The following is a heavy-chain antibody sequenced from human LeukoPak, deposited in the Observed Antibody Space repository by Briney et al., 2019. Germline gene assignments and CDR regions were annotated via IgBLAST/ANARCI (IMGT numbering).Heavy chain of an antibody. CDR1: GGSFSGYY. Sequence: SETLSLTCAVYGGSFSGYYWSWIRQPPGKGLEWIGCIYYSGSTYYNPSLKSRVTISVDTSNNHFSLKLSSVTAADTAVYYCARSRVVVVTPYYFDYWGQGTLVTVSS. D-gene: IGHD2-21*02. CDR2: IYYSGST. CDR3: ARSRVVVVTPYYFDY. J-gene: IGHJ4*02. V-gene: IGHV4-30-4*01.